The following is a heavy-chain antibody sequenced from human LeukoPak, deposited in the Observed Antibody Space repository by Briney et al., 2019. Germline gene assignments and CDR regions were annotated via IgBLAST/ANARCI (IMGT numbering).Heavy chain of an antibody. CDR1: GFTFTGYY. Sequence: ASVKVSCKASGFTFTGYYIHWVRQAPGQGLEWMGWINPNNGGTNYAQTFQDRVTMTRDTSISTAYMELSRLRSDDTAVYYCTRDLVGGTWASGYWGQGTLVTVSS. CDR3: TRDLVGGTWASGY. V-gene: IGHV1-2*02. CDR2: INPNNGGT. J-gene: IGHJ4*02. D-gene: IGHD1-14*01.